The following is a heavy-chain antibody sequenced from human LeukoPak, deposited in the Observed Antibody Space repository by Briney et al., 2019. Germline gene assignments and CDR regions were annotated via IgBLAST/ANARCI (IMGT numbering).Heavy chain of an antibody. CDR3: ARSIGYYYTMDV. V-gene: IGHV3-9*01. Sequence: GGSLRLSCAASGFTFDDYAMHWVRQAPGKGLEWVSGISWNSVSIGYADSVKGRFTISRDNAKNSLYLQMNSLRAEDTAVYYCARSIGYYYTMDVWGQGTTVTVSS. CDR1: GFTFDDYA. J-gene: IGHJ6*02. D-gene: IGHD3-22*01. CDR2: ISWNSVSI.